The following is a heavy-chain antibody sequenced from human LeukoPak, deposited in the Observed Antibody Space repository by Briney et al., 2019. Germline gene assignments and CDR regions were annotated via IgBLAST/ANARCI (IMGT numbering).Heavy chain of an antibody. V-gene: IGHV4-34*01. CDR3: AREGDNWNDPRKDY. Sequence: SETLSLTCAVYGGSFSGYYWSWIRQPPGKGLEWIGEINHSGSTNYNPSLKSRVTMSVDTSKNQFSLKLSSVTAADTAVYYCAREGDNWNDPRKDYWGQGTLVAVSS. D-gene: IGHD1-1*01. CDR2: INHSGST. CDR1: GGSFSGYY. J-gene: IGHJ4*02.